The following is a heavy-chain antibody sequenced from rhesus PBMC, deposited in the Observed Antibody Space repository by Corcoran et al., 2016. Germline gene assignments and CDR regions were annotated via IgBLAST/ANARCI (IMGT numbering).Heavy chain of an antibody. CDR2: ISLASSYI. V-gene: IGHV3-136*01. Sequence: EVQLVESGGGLVQPGGSLRLSCAASGFTSSDYYMSWVRQAPGKGLEWVSSISLASSYIYYADSVKGRFTISRDNAKNSLSLQMNGLKTEDTAVYYCTRGGYCSGGVCYRYYFDYWGQGVLVTVSS. CDR3: TRGGYCSGGVCYRYYFDY. CDR1: GFTSSDYY. J-gene: IGHJ4*01. D-gene: IGHD2-39*02.